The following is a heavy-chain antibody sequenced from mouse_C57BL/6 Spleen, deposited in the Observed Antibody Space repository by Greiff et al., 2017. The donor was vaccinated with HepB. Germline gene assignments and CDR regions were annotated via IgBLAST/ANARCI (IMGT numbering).Heavy chain of an antibody. J-gene: IGHJ3*01. D-gene: IGHD2-4*01. CDR3: ARWDYDRAY. V-gene: IGHV5-6*02. CDR2: ISSGGSYT. Sequence: DVKLVESGGDLVKPGGSLKLSCAASGFTFSSYGMSWVRQTPDKRLEWVATISSGGSYTYYPDSVKGRFTISRDNAKNTLYLQMSSLKSEDTAMYYCARWDYDRAYWGQGTLVTVSA. CDR1: GFTFSSYG.